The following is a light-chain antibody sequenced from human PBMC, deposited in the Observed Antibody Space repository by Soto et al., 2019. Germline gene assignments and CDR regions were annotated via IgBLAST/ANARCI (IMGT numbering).Light chain of an antibody. CDR3: QQTYSPLYT. V-gene: IGKV1-39*01. Sequence: DIQMTQSPSSLSASVGDRVTITCRASQTISNYLNWFQQKPGKAPELLIYAASSLQSGVPSRFSGSGSGTEFTLTISSLQPEDFAMYYCQQTYSPLYTFGQGTKLQIK. J-gene: IGKJ2*01. CDR1: QTISNY. CDR2: AAS.